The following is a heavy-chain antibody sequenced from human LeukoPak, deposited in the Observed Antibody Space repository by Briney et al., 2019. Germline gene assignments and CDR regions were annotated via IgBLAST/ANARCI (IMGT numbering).Heavy chain of an antibody. Sequence: GGSLRLSCAASGFTVSSNYLSWVRQAPGKGLEWVSVIYSGGSTYYADSVKGRFTISRDNSKNTLYLQMNSLRAEDTAVYYCAKEPEVDTAMVRDYWGQGTLVTVSS. D-gene: IGHD5-18*01. CDR3: AKEPEVDTAMVRDY. CDR1: GFTVSSNY. CDR2: IYSGGST. V-gene: IGHV3-53*01. J-gene: IGHJ4*02.